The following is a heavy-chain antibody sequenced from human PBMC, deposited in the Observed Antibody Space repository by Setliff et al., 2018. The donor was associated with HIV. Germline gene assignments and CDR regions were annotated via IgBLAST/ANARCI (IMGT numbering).Heavy chain of an antibody. CDR3: ASSRPPDDSSGYLDH. V-gene: IGHV3-48*04. D-gene: IGHD3-22*01. CDR1: GFTFSDFS. J-gene: IGHJ4*01. CDR2: ISGSGGVM. Sequence: PGGSLRLSCAASGFTFSDFSMNWVRQAPGKGLEWVSYISGSGGVMAYADSVKGRFTISRDNAKNSLNLEMNSLRAEDTAIYYCASSRPPDDSSGYLDHWGQGTLVTVSS.